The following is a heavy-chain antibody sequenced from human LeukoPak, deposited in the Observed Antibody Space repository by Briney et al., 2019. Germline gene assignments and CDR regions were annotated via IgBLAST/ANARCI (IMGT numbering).Heavy chain of an antibody. CDR3: ATAPMRYDSSGYTLDY. D-gene: IGHD3-22*01. CDR1: GGAFSSYA. V-gene: IGHV1-69*13. CDR2: IIPILGTA. Sequence: GASVKVSCKASGGAFSSYAISWVRQAPGQGLEWMGGIIPILGTANYAQKFQGRVTITGDESTSTAYMELSSLRSEDTAVYYCATAPMRYDSSGYTLDYWGQGTLVTVSS. J-gene: IGHJ4*02.